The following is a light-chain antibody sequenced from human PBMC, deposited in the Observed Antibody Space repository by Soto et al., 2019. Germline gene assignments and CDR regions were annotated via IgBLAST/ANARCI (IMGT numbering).Light chain of an antibody. J-gene: IGLJ2*01. CDR2: DVS. CDR3: SSYTSTTSPV. CDR1: SCDVGGYNC. Sequence: QSALTQPASVSGSPGQSITISCTGTSCDVGGYNCVSWYQHHPGKAPKLMIYDVSNRPSGVSSRFSGSKSGSTASLTISGLQAEDEADYYCSSYTSTTSPVFGGGTKLTVL. V-gene: IGLV2-14*03.